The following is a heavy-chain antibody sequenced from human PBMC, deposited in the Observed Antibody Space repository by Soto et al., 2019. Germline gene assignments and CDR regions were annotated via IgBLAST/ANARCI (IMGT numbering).Heavy chain of an antibody. CDR3: ARHYSSGSRNWFDP. Sequence: SETLSLTCSVSGGSINSSSYFRGWVRQPPGKGLEWIGSIYYSGSTYYNPSLRSRVTIYVDTSKNQFSLELSSVTAADTAVFYCARHYSSGSRNWFDPWGQGTLVTVSS. J-gene: IGHJ5*02. D-gene: IGHD6-19*01. CDR2: IYYSGST. V-gene: IGHV4-39*01. CDR1: GGSINSSSYF.